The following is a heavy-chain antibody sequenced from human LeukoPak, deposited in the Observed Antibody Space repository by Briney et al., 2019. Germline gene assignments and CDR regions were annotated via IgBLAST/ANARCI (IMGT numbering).Heavy chain of an antibody. Sequence: SETLSLTCAVYGGSFSGYYWSWIRQPPGKGLEWIGEINHSGSTNYNPSLKSRVTISVDKSKNQFSLKLSSVTAADTAVYYCARNTYYYGMDVWGQGTTVTVSS. V-gene: IGHV4-34*01. CDR1: GGSFSGYY. CDR3: ARNTYYYGMDV. J-gene: IGHJ6*02. CDR2: INHSGST.